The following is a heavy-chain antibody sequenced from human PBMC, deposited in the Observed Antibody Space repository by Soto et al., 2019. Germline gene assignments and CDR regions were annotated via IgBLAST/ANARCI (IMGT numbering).Heavy chain of an antibody. CDR1: GYSVSSNSAT. CDR3: AGGSFDYYFDY. Sequence: SHTLSLPCAISGYSVSSNSATWNFIIQSPSRGLEWLGRTYYRSKWYNDYAVSVKSRIIINPDTSKNQFSLQLNSVTPEDTAVYYCAGGSFDYYFDYWALGTLVTVSS. D-gene: IGHD3-3*01. CDR2: TYYRSKWYN. V-gene: IGHV6-1*01. J-gene: IGHJ4*02.